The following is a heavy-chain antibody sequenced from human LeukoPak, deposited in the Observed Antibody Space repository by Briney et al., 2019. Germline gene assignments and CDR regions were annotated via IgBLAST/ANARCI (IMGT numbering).Heavy chain of an antibody. Sequence: PGGSLRLSCAASGFTFSSYSMNWVRQPPGKGLEWIGEINHSGSTNYNPSLKSRVTISVDTSKNQFSLKLSSVTAADTAVYYCARGRKDFWSVRGVFDYWGQGTLVTVSS. CDR1: GFTFSSYS. V-gene: IGHV4-34*01. CDR3: ARGRKDFWSVRGVFDY. CDR2: INHSGST. D-gene: IGHD3-3*01. J-gene: IGHJ4*02.